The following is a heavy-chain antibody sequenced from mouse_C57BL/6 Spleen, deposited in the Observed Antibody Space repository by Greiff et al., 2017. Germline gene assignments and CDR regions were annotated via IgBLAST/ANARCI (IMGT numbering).Heavy chain of an antibody. J-gene: IGHJ4*01. CDR1: GYTFTSYW. CDR3: ARNGYYGSSYGYAMDY. Sequence: VQLQQPGAELVKPGASVKLSCKASGYTFTSYWMHWVKQRPGQGLEWIGMIHPNSGSTNYNEKFKSKATLTVDKSSSTAYMQLSSLTSEDSAVYYCARNGYYGSSYGYAMDYWGQGTSVTVSS. CDR2: IHPNSGST. V-gene: IGHV1-64*01. D-gene: IGHD1-1*01.